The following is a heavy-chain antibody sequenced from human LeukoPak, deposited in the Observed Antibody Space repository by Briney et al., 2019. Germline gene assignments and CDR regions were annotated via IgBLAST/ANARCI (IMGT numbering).Heavy chain of an antibody. D-gene: IGHD6-19*01. CDR2: INHSGST. J-gene: IGHJ4*02. V-gene: IGHV4-34*01. CDR3: ARGGLDYFDS. Sequence: PSETLSLTCAVYGGSFSGYYWSWIRQPPGKGLEWIGEINHSGSTNYNPSLKSRVTISVDTSKNQFSLKLSSVTAADTAVYYCARGGLDYFDSWGQGTLATVSS. CDR1: GGSFSGYY.